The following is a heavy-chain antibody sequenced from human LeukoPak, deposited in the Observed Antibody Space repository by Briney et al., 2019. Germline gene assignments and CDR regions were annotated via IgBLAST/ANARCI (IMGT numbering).Heavy chain of an antibody. Sequence: TTGGSLRLSCTASRLTFSDFYMSWIRQAPGKGLEWVSYISGTGSNIYYEDSVKGRFTISRDNAKNSVNLQMNSLRAEDTAMYYCAAYYGSGSYRNWFDPWGQGTLVTVSS. V-gene: IGHV3-11*01. D-gene: IGHD3-10*01. CDR1: RLTFSDFY. CDR2: ISGTGSNI. J-gene: IGHJ5*02. CDR3: AAYYGSGSYRNWFDP.